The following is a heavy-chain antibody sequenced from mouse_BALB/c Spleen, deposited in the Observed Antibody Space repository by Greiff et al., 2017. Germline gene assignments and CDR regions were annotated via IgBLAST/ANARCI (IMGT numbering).Heavy chain of an antibody. CDR2: IWRGGST. CDR3: AKERDDYDAFAY. V-gene: IGHV2-5-1*01. J-gene: IGHJ3*01. D-gene: IGHD2-4*01. CDR1: GFSLTSYG. Sequence: VQLQESGPSLVQPSQSLSITCTVSGFSLTSYGVHWVRQSPGKGLEWLGVIWRGGSTDYNAAFMSRLSITKDNSKSQVFFKMNSLQADDTAIYYCAKERDDYDAFAYWGQGTLVTVSA.